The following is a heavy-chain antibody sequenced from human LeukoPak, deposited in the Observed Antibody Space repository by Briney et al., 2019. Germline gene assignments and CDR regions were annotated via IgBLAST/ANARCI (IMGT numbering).Heavy chain of an antibody. CDR3: ARVSVSSTSLLDAIVCDY. CDR1: GGSISSYY. Sequence: PSETLCLTCTVSGGSISSYYWSWIRQPPGKGLEWIGYIYYSGSTNYNPSLKSRVTISVDTSQNQFSLKLSSVTAADTAVYYCARVSVSSTSLLDAIVCDYWGQGTLVTVSS. D-gene: IGHD2-2*01. J-gene: IGHJ4*02. V-gene: IGHV4-59*01. CDR2: IYYSGST.